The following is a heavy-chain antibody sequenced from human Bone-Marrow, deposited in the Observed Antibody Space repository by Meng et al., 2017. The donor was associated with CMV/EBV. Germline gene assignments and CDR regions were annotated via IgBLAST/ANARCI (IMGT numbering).Heavy chain of an antibody. Sequence: SGYTFTGYYRHWVRQAPGQELGWMGWINPNSGGTNNAQKFQGRVTITRDTSISTAYMELSRLRSDDTAVYYCARVRTGFIAVAPFDYWGQGTLVTVSS. CDR3: ARVRTGFIAVAPFDY. J-gene: IGHJ4*02. V-gene: IGHV1-2*02. CDR2: INPNSGGT. CDR1: GYTFTGYY. D-gene: IGHD6-19*01.